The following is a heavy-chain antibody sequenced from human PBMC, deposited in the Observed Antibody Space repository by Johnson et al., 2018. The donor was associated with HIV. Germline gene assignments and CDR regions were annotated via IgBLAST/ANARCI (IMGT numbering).Heavy chain of an antibody. CDR3: TICITMIVVVTTDAFDI. Sequence: VQLVESGGGLVQPGRSLRLSCAASGFTFSNAWMSWVRQAPGKGLEWVGRIKSKTDGGTTDYAAPVKGRFTISRDDSKNTLYLQMNSLKTEDTAVYYCTICITMIVVVTTDAFDIWGQGTMVTVSS. D-gene: IGHD3-22*01. CDR2: IKSKTDGGTT. CDR1: GFTFSNAW. V-gene: IGHV3-15*01. J-gene: IGHJ3*02.